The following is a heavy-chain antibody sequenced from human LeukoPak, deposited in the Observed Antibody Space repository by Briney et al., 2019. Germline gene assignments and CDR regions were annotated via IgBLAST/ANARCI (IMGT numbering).Heavy chain of an antibody. CDR1: GYTFTSYG. D-gene: IGHD5-12*01. CDR2: ISAYNGNT. V-gene: IGHV1-18*01. CDR3: AREQHYSGYEWVRNGAFDI. Sequence: GASVKVSCTASGYTFTSYGISWVRQAPGQGLEWMGWISAYNGNTNYAQKLQGRVTMTTDTSTSTAYMELRSLRSDDTAVYYCAREQHYSGYEWVRNGAFDIWGQGTMVTVSS. J-gene: IGHJ3*02.